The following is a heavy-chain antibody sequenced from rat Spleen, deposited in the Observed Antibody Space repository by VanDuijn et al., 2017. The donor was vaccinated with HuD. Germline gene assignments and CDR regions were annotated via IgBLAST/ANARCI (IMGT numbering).Heavy chain of an antibody. CDR1: GFSLISYA. V-gene: IGHV2S63*01. CDR2: MWSGGRT. J-gene: IGHJ2*01. Sequence: VQLKESGPGLVQPSQTLSLTCTVSGFSLISYAVHWVRQPPGKGLEWMGLMWSGGRTSYNSALKSRLTISRDTSKSQVFLKMNSLQTEDTAIYYCTRAWGGYSRDYFDYWGQGVMVTVSS. D-gene: IGHD1-11*01. CDR3: TRAWGGYSRDYFDY.